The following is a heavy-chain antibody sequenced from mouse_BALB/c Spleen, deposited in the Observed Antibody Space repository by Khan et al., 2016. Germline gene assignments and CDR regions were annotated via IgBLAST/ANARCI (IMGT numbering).Heavy chain of an antibody. CDR2: ITYSGST. CDR3: ARGDYDGTYYGMDV. D-gene: IGHD2-4*01. CDR1: GYSITNDYA. Sequence: EVQLQESGPGLVKPSQSLSLTCTVTGYSITNDYAWNWIRQFPGNKLEWMGYITYSGSTSYNPSLKSRFSITRATSKHQFFLQLNSVTSEDTATYYGARGDYDGTYYGMDVWGQGTSVTVSS. J-gene: IGHJ4*01. V-gene: IGHV3-2*02.